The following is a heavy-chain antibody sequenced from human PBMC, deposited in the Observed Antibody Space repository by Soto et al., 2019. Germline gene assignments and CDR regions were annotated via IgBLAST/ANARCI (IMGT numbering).Heavy chain of an antibody. D-gene: IGHD1-1*01. CDR3: ARGMPLEPYYYYYALDV. CDR1: GGTFSSST. CDR2: IIPMLGVT. Sequence: QVQLVQSGAEVRKPGSSVKVSCKASGGTFSSSTITWVRQAPGQGLEWMGRIIPMLGVTNYPQKFQRRVSLIADKSTSTAYMELTSLRSEDTAVYYCARGMPLEPYYYYYALDVWGQGTTVTVSS. J-gene: IGHJ6*02. V-gene: IGHV1-69*02.